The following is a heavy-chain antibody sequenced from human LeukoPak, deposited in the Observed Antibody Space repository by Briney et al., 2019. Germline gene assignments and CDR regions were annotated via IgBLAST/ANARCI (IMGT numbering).Heavy chain of an antibody. Sequence: GESLKISCKGSGYSFTSYRIGWVRQMPGKGLEWMGIIYPGDSDTRYSPSFQGQVTISADKSISTAYLQWSSLKASDTAMYYCARGGVVLRYFDWLFTFDYWGQGTLVTVSS. J-gene: IGHJ4*02. D-gene: IGHD3-9*01. CDR2: IYPGDSDT. CDR1: GYSFTSYR. V-gene: IGHV5-51*01. CDR3: ARGGVVLRYFDWLFTFDY.